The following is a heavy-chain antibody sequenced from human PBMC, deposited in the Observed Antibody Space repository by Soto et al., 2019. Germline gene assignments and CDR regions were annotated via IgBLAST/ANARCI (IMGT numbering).Heavy chain of an antibody. Sequence: PSETLSLTCAVYGGSFSGYYWSWIRQPPGKGLEWIGEINHSGSTNYNPSLKSRVTISVDTSKNQFSLKLSSVTAADTAVYYCARATVVRGRPNYFDYWGQGNLVTVSS. CDR1: GGSFSGYY. V-gene: IGHV4-34*01. J-gene: IGHJ4*02. D-gene: IGHD3-16*01. CDR3: ARATVVRGRPNYFDY. CDR2: INHSGST.